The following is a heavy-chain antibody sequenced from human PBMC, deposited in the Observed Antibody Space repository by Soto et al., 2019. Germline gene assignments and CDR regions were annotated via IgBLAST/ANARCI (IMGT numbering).Heavy chain of an antibody. Sequence: PSETLSLTCTVSGGSISSYYWSWIRQPPGKGLGWIGYIYYSGSTNYNPSLKSRVTISVDTSKNQFSLKLSSVTAADTAVYYCAREYSSSRPVSWFDPWGQGTLVTVSS. CDR2: IYYSGST. CDR3: AREYSSSRPVSWFDP. D-gene: IGHD6-6*01. J-gene: IGHJ5*02. V-gene: IGHV4-59*12. CDR1: GGSISSYY.